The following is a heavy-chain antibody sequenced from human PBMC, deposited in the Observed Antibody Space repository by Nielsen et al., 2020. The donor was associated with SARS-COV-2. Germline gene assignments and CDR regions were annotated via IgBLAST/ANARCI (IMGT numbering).Heavy chain of an antibody. J-gene: IGHJ4*02. D-gene: IGHD1-20*01. CDR3: VRDYNWDQGHPFDL. Sequence: GGSLRLSCAASAFAFSSYWMHWVRQAPAPGKGLVWVSRINTDGSDTTYADSVKGRFTISRDNAKNTLYLQMNSLRVEDTAVYYCVRDYNWDQGHPFDLWGQGTLVTVSS. CDR2: INTDGSDT. CDR1: AFAFSSYW. V-gene: IGHV3-74*01.